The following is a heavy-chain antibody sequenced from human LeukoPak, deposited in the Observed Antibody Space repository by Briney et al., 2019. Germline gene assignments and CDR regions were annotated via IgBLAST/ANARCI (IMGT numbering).Heavy chain of an antibody. CDR2: ISAYNGNT. V-gene: IGHV1-18*01. D-gene: IGHD4-17*01. CDR1: GNTFTNNG. J-gene: IGHJ4*02. Sequence: ASVKVSCKASGNTFTNNGISWVRQAPGQGLEWMGWISAYNGNTNYAQKLQGRVTMTTDTSTSTAYMELRSLRSDDTAVYYCARDIGGTTVTPIDYWGQGTLVTVSS. CDR3: ARDIGGTTVTPIDY.